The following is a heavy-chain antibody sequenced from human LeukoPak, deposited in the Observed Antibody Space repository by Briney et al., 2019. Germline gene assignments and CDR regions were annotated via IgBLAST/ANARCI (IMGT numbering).Heavy chain of an antibody. J-gene: IGHJ4*02. CDR1: GFTFSSYW. V-gene: IGHV3-7*03. CDR2: IKQDGSEK. Sequence: GGSLRLSCAASGFTFSSYWMSWVRQAPGKGLEWVANIKQDGSEKYYVDSVKGRFTISRDNAKNSLYLQMNSLRAEDTAVYYCARESKDTAMVHFDYWGQGTLVTVSS. D-gene: IGHD5-18*01. CDR3: ARESKDTAMVHFDY.